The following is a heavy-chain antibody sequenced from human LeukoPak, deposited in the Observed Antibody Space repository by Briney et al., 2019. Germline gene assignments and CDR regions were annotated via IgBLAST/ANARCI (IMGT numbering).Heavy chain of an antibody. J-gene: IGHJ4*02. CDR1: GLAVRNNA. Sequence: HPGGSLRLSCVASGLAVRNNAMKGVRQAPGKGLEWVAAISGNGGAYYADSVKGRFTISRDTSKNTLYLQMNTLRAEDTALYSCATLYHDHGAYWGQGTLVTVSA. CDR3: ATLYHDHGAY. D-gene: IGHD4-17*01. CDR2: ISGNGGA. V-gene: IGHV3-23*01.